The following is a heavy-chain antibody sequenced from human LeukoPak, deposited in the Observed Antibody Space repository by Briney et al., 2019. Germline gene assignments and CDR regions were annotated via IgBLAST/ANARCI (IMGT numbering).Heavy chain of an antibody. CDR1: GFRVRSNY. J-gene: IGHJ3*01. V-gene: IGHV3-53*01. Sequence: GSLRLSFSASGFRVRSNYMSWVRRSPRKGLVGVSIMNIVGSTDYAASVKGRFIISRDHSKNTLYLQMNSLRAEDTAVYYCARDRYCSGGSCYGDAFDLWGQGTMVTVSS. CDR2: MNIVGST. CDR3: ARDRYCSGGSCYGDAFDL. D-gene: IGHD2-15*01.